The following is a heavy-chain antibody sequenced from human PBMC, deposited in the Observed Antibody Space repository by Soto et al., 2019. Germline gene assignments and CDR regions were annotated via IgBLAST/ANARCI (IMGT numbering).Heavy chain of an antibody. Sequence: EVRLVESGGGLVKPGGSLRLSCAASGFTFNKYSMNWVRQDPGKGLEWVSSITSKTGDQYYADSVKGRFIISRDNTKNSLSLQVTSLRDEDTAVYYCARDLMPNDRALGDLAYWGQGTLVTVSS. J-gene: IGHJ4*02. CDR2: ITSKTGDQ. CDR3: ARDLMPNDRALGDLAY. V-gene: IGHV3-21*06. D-gene: IGHD3-22*01. CDR1: GFTFNKYS.